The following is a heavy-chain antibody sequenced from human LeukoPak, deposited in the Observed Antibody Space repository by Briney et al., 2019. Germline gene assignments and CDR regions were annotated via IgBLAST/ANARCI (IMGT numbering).Heavy chain of an antibody. CDR1: GFTFSSYA. CDR3: ARRPGRSYFDY. D-gene: IGHD3-10*01. Sequence: PGGSLRLTCAASGFTFSSYAMSWVSQAPGKGLEWVSAISGSGGSTYYADSVKGRFTISRDNSKNTLYLQMNSLRAEDTAVYYCARRPGRSYFDYWGQGTLVTVSS. V-gene: IGHV3-23*01. CDR2: ISGSGGST. J-gene: IGHJ4*02.